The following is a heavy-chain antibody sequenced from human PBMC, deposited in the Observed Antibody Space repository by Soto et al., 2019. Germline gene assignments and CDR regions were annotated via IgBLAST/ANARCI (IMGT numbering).Heavy chain of an antibody. CDR1: WGTFSSYT. CDR2: IIPILGIA. Sequence: PVKVSCKAFWGTFSSYTISWGRQAPGQRLYWMGRIIPILGIANYAQKFQGRVTITADKSTSTAYMELSSLRSEDTAVYYCARRSGYSYGQSYYYYYMDVWGKGTTVPVSS. V-gene: IGHV1-69*02. J-gene: IGHJ6*03. CDR3: ARRSGYSYGQSYYYYYMDV. D-gene: IGHD5-18*01.